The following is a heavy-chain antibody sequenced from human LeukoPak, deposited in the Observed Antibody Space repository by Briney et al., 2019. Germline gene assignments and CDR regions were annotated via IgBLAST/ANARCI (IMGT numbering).Heavy chain of an antibody. CDR3: AKGTYYDFWSGYYYYYYYMDV. D-gene: IGHD3-3*01. CDR2: IRYDGSNK. V-gene: IGHV3-30*02. CDR1: GFTFSSYG. Sequence: GGSLRLSCAASGFTFSSYGMHWVRQAPGKGLVWVAFIRYDGSNKYYADSVKGRFTISRDNSKNSLYLQMNSLRTEDTALYYCAKGTYYDFWSGYYYYYYYMDVWGKGTTVTVSS. J-gene: IGHJ6*03.